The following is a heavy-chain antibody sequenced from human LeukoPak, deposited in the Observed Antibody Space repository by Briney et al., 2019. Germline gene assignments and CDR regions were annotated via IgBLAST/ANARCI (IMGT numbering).Heavy chain of an antibody. CDR3: ARGGGTGYYNVFSY. D-gene: IGHD3-9*01. J-gene: IGHJ4*02. CDR2: INHSGST. Sequence: SETLSLTCAVYGGSFSGYYWSWIRQPPGKGLEWIGEINHSGSTNYNPSLKSRVTISVDTSKNQFSLKLSSVTAADTAVYYCARGGGTGYYNVFSYWGQGTLVTVSS. V-gene: IGHV4-34*01. CDR1: GGSFSGYY.